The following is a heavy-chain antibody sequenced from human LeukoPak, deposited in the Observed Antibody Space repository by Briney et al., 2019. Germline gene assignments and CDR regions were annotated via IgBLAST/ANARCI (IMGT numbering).Heavy chain of an antibody. CDR1: GFIFSRFG. CDR2: ISYDGSNK. D-gene: IGHD5-24*01. CDR3: AKDLDGWPNYYGMDV. Sequence: GGSLRLSCAPSGFIFSRFGMHWVRQAPGKGLEWVAVISYDGSNKYYADSVKGRFTISRDNSKNTLYLQMNSLRAEDTAVYYCAKDLDGWPNYYGMDVWGQGTTVTVSS. J-gene: IGHJ6*02. V-gene: IGHV3-30*18.